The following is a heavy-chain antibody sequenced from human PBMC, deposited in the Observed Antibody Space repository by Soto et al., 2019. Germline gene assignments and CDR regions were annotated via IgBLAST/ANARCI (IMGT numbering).Heavy chain of an antibody. Sequence: PGGSLRLSCVASGFAFSPYSMNWVRQAPGKGLEWVSSISGGSTTIYYADSVKGRFTVSRDNDKYSLYLQMNSLRAEDTAVYYCAKDLYYYDSWGQGTLVTVSS. CDR2: ISGGSTTI. J-gene: IGHJ4*02. CDR1: GFAFSPYS. CDR3: AKDLYYYDS. V-gene: IGHV3-48*01.